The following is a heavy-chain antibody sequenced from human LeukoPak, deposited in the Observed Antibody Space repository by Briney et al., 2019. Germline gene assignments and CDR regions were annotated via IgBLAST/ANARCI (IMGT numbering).Heavy chain of an antibody. CDR1: GGSISSGGYY. J-gene: IGHJ4*02. CDR3: ASCSSTSCYPDY. D-gene: IGHD2-2*01. Sequence: SETLSLTCTVSGGSISSGGYYWSWIRQPPGKGLEWIGYIYHSGSTNYNPSLKSRVTISVDRSKNQFSLKLSSVTAADTAVYYCASCSSTSCYPDYWGQGTLVTVSS. CDR2: IYHSGST. V-gene: IGHV4-30-2*01.